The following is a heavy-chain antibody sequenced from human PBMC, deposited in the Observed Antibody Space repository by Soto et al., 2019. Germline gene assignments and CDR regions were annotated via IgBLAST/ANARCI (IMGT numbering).Heavy chain of an antibody. CDR2: INHSGST. CDR1: GGSFSGYY. Sequence: SETLSLTCAVYGGSFSGYYWSWIRQPPGKGLEWIGEINHSGSTNYNPSLKSRVTTSVDTSKNQFSLKLSSVTAADTAVYYCAASAGYSGYDAENDYYYYGMDVWGQGTTVTVSS. V-gene: IGHV4-34*01. D-gene: IGHD5-12*01. J-gene: IGHJ6*02. CDR3: AASAGYSGYDAENDYYYYGMDV.